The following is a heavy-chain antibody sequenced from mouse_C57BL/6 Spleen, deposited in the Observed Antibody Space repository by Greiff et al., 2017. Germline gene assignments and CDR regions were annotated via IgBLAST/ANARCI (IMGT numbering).Heavy chain of an antibody. CDR1: GFTFSDYG. V-gene: IGHV5-17*01. J-gene: IGHJ2*01. CDR2: ISSGSSTI. Sequence: EVQRVESGGGLVKPGGSLKLSCAASGFTFSDYGMHWVRQAPEKGLEWVAYISSGSSTIYYADTVKGRFTISRDNAKNTLFLQMTSLRSDDTAMYYCARERDWYFDYWGQGTTLTVSS. CDR3: ARERDWYFDY. D-gene: IGHD2-13*01.